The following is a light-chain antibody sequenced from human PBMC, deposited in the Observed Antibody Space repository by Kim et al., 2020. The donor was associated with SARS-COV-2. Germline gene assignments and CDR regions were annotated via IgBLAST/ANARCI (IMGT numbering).Light chain of an antibody. CDR2: EVT. Sequence: GQSITISCTGTNSDVGYSDFVSWYQQHPGTVPKLTIYEVTERPSGVSSRFSGSKSGNTASLTISGLQAEDEADYYCSSYTSSSTFVFGGGTQLTVL. V-gene: IGLV2-23*02. CDR1: NSDVGYSDF. CDR3: SSYTSSSTFV. J-gene: IGLJ2*01.